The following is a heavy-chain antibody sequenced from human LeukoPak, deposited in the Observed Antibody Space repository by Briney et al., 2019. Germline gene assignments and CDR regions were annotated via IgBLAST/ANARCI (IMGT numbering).Heavy chain of an antibody. CDR2: IDPKSGGT. J-gene: IGHJ4*02. D-gene: IGHD6-19*01. CDR1: GYIFIGYY. CDR3: VRDMDRGQWLIRPYN. Sequence: ASVKVSCKTSGYIFIGYYMHWVRQAPGQGLEWMGWIDPKSGGTKYAQKFQGRVTMTRDMSISTAYVDLRRLKSDDTAVYYCVRDMDRGQWLIRPYNWGQGTLVTVSS. V-gene: IGHV1-2*02.